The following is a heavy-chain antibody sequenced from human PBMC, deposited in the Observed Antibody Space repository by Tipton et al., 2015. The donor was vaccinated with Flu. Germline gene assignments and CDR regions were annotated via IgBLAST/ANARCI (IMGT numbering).Heavy chain of an antibody. CDR2: IRAAGGTT. D-gene: IGHD1-26*01. Sequence: QLVQSGAEVKKPGESLKISCKGSGYSFTSYWIGWVRQAPGKGLEWVSAIRAAGGTTYYADSVKGRFTISRDNSKNTLYLQMNSLRAEATAVYYWAKDISGSYCIFDYWGQGTLVTVSS. CDR3: AKDISGSYCIFDY. J-gene: IGHJ4*02. CDR1: GYSFTSYW. V-gene: IGHV3-23*04.